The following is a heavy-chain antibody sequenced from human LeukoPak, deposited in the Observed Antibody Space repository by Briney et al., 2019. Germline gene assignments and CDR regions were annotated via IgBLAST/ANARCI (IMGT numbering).Heavy chain of an antibody. D-gene: IGHD5-24*01. J-gene: IGHJ4*02. Sequence: GGSLRRSCAASGFTFSSYAMSWVRQAPWKGLEWVSAISGSGGSTYDADAVKGRFTISRDNSKNTLYLQMNSLRAEDTAVYYCAKDLGYNYVFDYWGQGTLVTVSS. V-gene: IGHV3-23*01. CDR1: GFTFSSYA. CDR3: AKDLGYNYVFDY. CDR2: ISGSGGST.